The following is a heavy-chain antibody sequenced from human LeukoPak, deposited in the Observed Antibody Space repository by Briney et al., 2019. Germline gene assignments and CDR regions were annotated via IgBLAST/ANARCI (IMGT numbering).Heavy chain of an antibody. V-gene: IGHV1-18*01. CDR3: ARVRYYDSSGYYSFDY. CDR2: ISAYNGNA. Sequence: ASVKVSCKASGYTFTSYGISWVRQAPGQGLEWMGWISAYNGNANYAQKLQGRVTVTTDTSTSTACMELRSLRSDDTAVYYCARVRYYDSSGYYSFDYWGQGTLVTVSS. CDR1: GYTFTSYG. D-gene: IGHD3-22*01. J-gene: IGHJ4*02.